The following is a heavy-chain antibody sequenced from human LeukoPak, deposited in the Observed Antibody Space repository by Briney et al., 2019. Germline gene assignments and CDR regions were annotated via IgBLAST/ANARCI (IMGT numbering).Heavy chain of an antibody. CDR3: AKARATVTTFDY. D-gene: IGHD4-17*01. Sequence: GGSLRLSCAASGFTFDDYAMHWVRQAPGKGLEWVSGISWNSGSIGYADSVKGRFTISRDNAKNSLYLQMSSLRAEDTALYYCAKARATVTTFDYWGQGTLVTVSS. CDR1: GFTFDDYA. CDR2: ISWNSGSI. V-gene: IGHV3-9*01. J-gene: IGHJ4*02.